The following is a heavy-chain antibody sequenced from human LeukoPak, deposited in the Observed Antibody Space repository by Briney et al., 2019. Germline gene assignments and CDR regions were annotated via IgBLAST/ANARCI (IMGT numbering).Heavy chain of an antibody. CDR3: ARDSGSFAFDY. CDR1: GFTFSSYA. V-gene: IGHV3-30*04. D-gene: IGHD1-26*01. J-gene: IGHJ4*02. Sequence: PGRSLRLSCAASGFTFSSYAMHWVRQAPGKGLEWVAVISYDGSNKYYADSVKGRFTISRDNSKNTLYLQMNSVRAEDTAVYYCARDSGSFAFDYWGQGTLVTVSS. CDR2: ISYDGSNK.